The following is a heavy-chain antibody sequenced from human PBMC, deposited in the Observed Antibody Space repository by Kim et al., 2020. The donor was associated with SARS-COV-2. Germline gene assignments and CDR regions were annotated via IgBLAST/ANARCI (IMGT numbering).Heavy chain of an antibody. CDR3: AREMAAAFDY. CDR2: IYYSGRT. V-gene: IGHV4-31*03. D-gene: IGHD6-25*01. J-gene: IGHJ4*02. Sequence: SETLSLTCTVSGGSISSGGYYWSWIRQHPGKGLEWIGYIYYSGRTYYNPSLKSRVTISVDTSKNQFSLKLSSVTAADTAVYYCAREMAAAFDYWGQGTLVTVSS. CDR1: GGSISSGGYY.